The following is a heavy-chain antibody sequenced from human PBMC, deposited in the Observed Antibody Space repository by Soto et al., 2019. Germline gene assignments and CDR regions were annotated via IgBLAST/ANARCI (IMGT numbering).Heavy chain of an antibody. J-gene: IGHJ6*02. CDR3: ARDLVQTTVTSSYYYSGMDV. Sequence: SETLSLTCAVSGGSISSSNWWSWVRQPPGKGLEWIGEIYHSGSTNYNPSLKSRVTISVDKSKNQFSLKLSSVTAADTAVYYCARDLVQTTVTSSYYYSGMDVWGQGTTVTVSS. V-gene: IGHV4-4*02. CDR1: GGSISSSNW. CDR2: IYHSGST. D-gene: IGHD4-17*01.